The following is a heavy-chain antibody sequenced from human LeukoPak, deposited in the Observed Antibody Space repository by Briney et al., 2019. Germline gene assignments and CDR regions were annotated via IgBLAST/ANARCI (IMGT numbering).Heavy chain of an antibody. CDR1: GFTFHNYA. CDR2: ISSSGDIT. J-gene: IGHJ4*02. Sequence: GGSLRLSCAASGFTFHNYAMSWVRQAPGKGLEWVSAISSSGDITFYADSVKGGFTISRDNSRYTLYLQMNSLRAEDAAMYYCAKDRPNYHESNGHYYRRNGDYWGQGTLVTVSS. V-gene: IGHV3-23*01. CDR3: AKDRPNYHESNGHYYRRNGDY. D-gene: IGHD3-22*01.